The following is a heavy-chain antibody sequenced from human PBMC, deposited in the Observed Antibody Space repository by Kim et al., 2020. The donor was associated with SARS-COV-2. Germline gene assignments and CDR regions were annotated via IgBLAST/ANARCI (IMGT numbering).Heavy chain of an antibody. V-gene: IGHV3-53*01. D-gene: IGHD4-4*01. Sequence: GGSLRLSCAASGFTVSNNYMSWVRQAPGKGLEWVSVIYTGGTTYYADSVKGRFTISRDSSENTLYLQMNSLRAEDTAVYYCARGSYSNSHMDVWGQGTTVTVSS. CDR3: ARGSYSNSHMDV. J-gene: IGHJ6*02. CDR1: GFTVSNNY. CDR2: IYTGGTT.